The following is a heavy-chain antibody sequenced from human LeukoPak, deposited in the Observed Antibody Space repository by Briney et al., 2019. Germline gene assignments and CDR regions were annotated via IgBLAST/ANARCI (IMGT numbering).Heavy chain of an antibody. J-gene: IGHJ6*03. CDR3: AKSVIPTAYQGTYYMDV. Sequence: GESLKISCEASGFTFSNYGMHGVRQAPGKGLEWAAFIRHDGSKIYYADSVKGRFTISRDSSKSTLYLQTNSLRAEDTAMYYCAKSVIPTAYQGTYYMDVWGKGTTVIVSS. CDR2: IRHDGSKI. CDR1: GFTFSNYG. D-gene: IGHD2-2*01. V-gene: IGHV3-30*02.